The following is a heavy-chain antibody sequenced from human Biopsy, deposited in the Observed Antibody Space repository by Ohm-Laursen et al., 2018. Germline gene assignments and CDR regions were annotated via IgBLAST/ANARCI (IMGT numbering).Heavy chain of an antibody. J-gene: IGHJ2*01. D-gene: IGHD4-11*01. CDR2: ISYDGSGE. CDR1: GFTFTSYA. CDR3: ARDGKRWDYSTYFSWHFDL. V-gene: IGHV3-30*04. Sequence: SLSLSCAASGFTFTSYAMHWVRQAPGTGLEWVAVISYDGSGEYYADSLQGRFIISRDNPKNTVDLQMNSLRAEATAVYFCARDGKRWDYSTYFSWHFDLWGRGTLVTVSS.